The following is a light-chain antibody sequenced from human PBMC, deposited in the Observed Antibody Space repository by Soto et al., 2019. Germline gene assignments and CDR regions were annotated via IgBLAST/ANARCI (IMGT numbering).Light chain of an antibody. Sequence: QSVLTQPPSVSGAPGQRVTISCTGSSSNIGAGYDVHWYQQLPGTAPKLLIYGNSSRPSGVPDRFSGSKSGTSASLAITGLQAEDEADYYCQSYDSGLSYVFGTGTKVTVL. CDR3: QSYDSGLSYV. CDR2: GNS. CDR1: SSNIGAGYD. V-gene: IGLV1-40*01. J-gene: IGLJ1*01.